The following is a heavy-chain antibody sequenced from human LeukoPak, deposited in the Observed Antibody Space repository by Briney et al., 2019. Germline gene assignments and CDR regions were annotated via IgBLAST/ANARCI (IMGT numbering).Heavy chain of an antibody. D-gene: IGHD3-9*01. Sequence: PSETLSLTCTVSGGSISSYYWSWIRQPPGKGLEWIAYIYYSGSTNYNPSLKSRVTMSVDPSKNQFSLKLSSVTAADTAVYYCARDWGPLRYFDWLGVGYYYYYMDVWGKGTTVTISS. V-gene: IGHV4-59*12. CDR1: GGSISSYY. CDR3: ARDWGPLRYFDWLGVGYYYYYMDV. CDR2: IYYSGST. J-gene: IGHJ6*03.